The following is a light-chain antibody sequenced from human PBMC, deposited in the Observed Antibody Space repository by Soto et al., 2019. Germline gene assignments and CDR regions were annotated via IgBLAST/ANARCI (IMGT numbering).Light chain of an antibody. Sequence: EIVMTQSPATLSVSPGERATLSCRASQSVSSDLAWYHQKPGQAPRLLIYGASTRATGIPARFSGSGSGTEFTLTIGSLQSEDFAVYYCQQYNNRPWTFGQGTKVEIK. J-gene: IGKJ1*01. V-gene: IGKV3-15*01. CDR3: QQYNNRPWT. CDR1: QSVSSD. CDR2: GAS.